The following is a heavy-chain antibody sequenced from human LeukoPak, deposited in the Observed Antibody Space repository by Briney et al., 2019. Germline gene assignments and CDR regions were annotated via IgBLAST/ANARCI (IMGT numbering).Heavy chain of an antibody. J-gene: IGHJ4*02. V-gene: IGHV3-30*18. CDR2: ISYDGSNK. CDR1: GFTFSSYG. D-gene: IGHD2-2*01. Sequence: PGRSLRLSCAASGFTFSSYGMHWVRQAPGKGLEWVAVISYDGSNKYYADSVKGRFAISRDNSKNTLYLQMNSLRAEDTAVYYCAKAGRVPAARIRYYFDYWGQGTLVTVPS. CDR3: AKAGRVPAARIRYYFDY.